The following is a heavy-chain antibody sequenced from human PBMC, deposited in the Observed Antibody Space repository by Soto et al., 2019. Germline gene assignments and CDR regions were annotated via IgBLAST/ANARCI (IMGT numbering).Heavy chain of an antibody. CDR2: ISGSTYST. V-gene: IGHV3-23*01. Sequence: GGSLRLSCAASGFTFSTYAMSWVRQVPGSGLEWVSAISGSTYSTYYADSVKGRFTIYRDNSKNTLFLQMSSLRAEDTAVYYCAKDTRIEQGLGAFDYWGQGTLVTVSS. J-gene: IGHJ4*02. CDR1: GFTFSTYA. CDR3: AKDTRIEQGLGAFDY. D-gene: IGHD1-26*01.